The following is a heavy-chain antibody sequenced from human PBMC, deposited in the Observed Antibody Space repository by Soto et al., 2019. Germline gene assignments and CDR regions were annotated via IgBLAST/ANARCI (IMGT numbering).Heavy chain of an antibody. CDR3: ARDQQFRNWFDS. V-gene: IGHV1-3*01. Sequence: AXGYTFSKYAIHWVRQAPGQRLEWMGWINAGNGNTKYSQKFEGRVTLTTDTSANTVYMELSSLRFEDTALYYCARDQQFRNWFDSWGQGTMVTVS. J-gene: IGHJ5*01. CDR1: GYTFSKYA. CDR2: INAGNGNT. D-gene: IGHD6-13*01.